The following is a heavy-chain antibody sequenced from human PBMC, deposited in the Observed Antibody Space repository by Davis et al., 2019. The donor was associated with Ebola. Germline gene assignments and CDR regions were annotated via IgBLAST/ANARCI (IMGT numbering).Heavy chain of an antibody. CDR3: ARDRMGMTDYYYGMDV. Sequence: MPSETLSLTCTVSGGSISSGGYYWSWIHQHPGKGLEWIGYIYYSGSTYYNPSLKSRVTISVDTSKNQFSLKLSSVTAADTAVYYCARDRMGMTDYYYGMDVWGQGTTVTVSS. V-gene: IGHV4-31*03. CDR2: IYYSGST. J-gene: IGHJ6*02. D-gene: IGHD7-27*01. CDR1: GGSISSGGYY.